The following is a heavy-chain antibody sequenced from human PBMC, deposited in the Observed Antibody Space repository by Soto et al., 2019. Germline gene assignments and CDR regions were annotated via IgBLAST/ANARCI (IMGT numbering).Heavy chain of an antibody. CDR2: VSTDGGER. CDR3: ARGHHSKDWYPIDY. Sequence: QVQLVESGGGVVQPGRSLRLSCTASGFTFSNYALHWVRQAPGKGLEWMAVVSTDGGERFYADSVKGRFVISRDNAKRTLYFDLNSLRSEETATYYCARGHHSKDWYPIDYWGQGTVVTVSS. D-gene: IGHD6-19*01. V-gene: IGHV3-30*09. J-gene: IGHJ4*02. CDR1: GFTFSNYA.